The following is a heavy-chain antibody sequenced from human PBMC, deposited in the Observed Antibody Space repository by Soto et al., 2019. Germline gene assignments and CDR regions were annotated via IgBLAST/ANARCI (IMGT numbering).Heavy chain of an antibody. V-gene: IGHV3-48*02. D-gene: IGHD6-13*01. J-gene: IGHJ4*02. Sequence: GGSLRLSCAASGFTFSTYSMNWVRQAPGKGLEWVSYIDSTGSTIYYADSVKGRFTISRDNAKSSLYLQMNSLRDEDTAVFYCAAVPYSSGWSYYFDYWGQGTLVTVSS. CDR2: IDSTGSTI. CDR1: GFTFSTYS. CDR3: AAVPYSSGWSYYFDY.